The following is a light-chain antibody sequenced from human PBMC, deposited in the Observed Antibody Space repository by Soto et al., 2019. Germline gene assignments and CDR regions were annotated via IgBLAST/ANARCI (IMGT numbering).Light chain of an antibody. Sequence: EIAMTQSRATLSVSPGESATLSCLASQSVSTTYLAWYQQKPGQAPRLLIYGASSRATGIPDRFSGTGSGTDFALTISRLETDDSAVYYCQQYGGSPFTFGPGTKVDIK. CDR2: GAS. J-gene: IGKJ3*01. CDR3: QQYGGSPFT. V-gene: IGKV3-20*01. CDR1: QSVSTTY.